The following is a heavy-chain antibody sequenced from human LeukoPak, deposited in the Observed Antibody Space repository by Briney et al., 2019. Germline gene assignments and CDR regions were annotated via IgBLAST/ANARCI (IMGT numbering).Heavy chain of an antibody. D-gene: IGHD2-2*03. V-gene: IGHV3-30*02. J-gene: IGHJ4*02. Sequence: GGSLRLSCVASGFTFSTYGMHWVRQAPGRGLDWVAFIWYDGTNKYYADSVKGRFIISRDNSKNTLYLQMNSLRAEDTAVYYCAKGLWMLMGYFDYWGQGTLVTVSS. CDR3: AKGLWMLMGYFDY. CDR1: GFTFSTYG. CDR2: IWYDGTNK.